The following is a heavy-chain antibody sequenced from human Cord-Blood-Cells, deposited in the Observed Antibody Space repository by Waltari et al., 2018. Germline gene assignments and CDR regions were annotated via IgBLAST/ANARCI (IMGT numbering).Heavy chain of an antibody. CDR2: INHSGST. D-gene: IGHD1-26*01. Sequence: QVQLQQWGAGLLKPSETLSLTCAVYGGSFSGYYWSWIRQPPGKGLEWIGEINHSGSTNYNPSLKSRVTISVDTSKNQFSLKLSSVTAADMAVYYCARPRIVGATRAFDIWGQGTMVTVSS. J-gene: IGHJ3*02. CDR3: ARPRIVGATRAFDI. V-gene: IGHV4-34*01. CDR1: GGSFSGYY.